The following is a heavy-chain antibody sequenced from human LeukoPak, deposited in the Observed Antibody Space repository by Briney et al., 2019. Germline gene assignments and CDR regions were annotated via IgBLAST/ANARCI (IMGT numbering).Heavy chain of an antibody. Sequence: SETLSLTCAVYGGSFSGYYWSWIRQPPGKGLEWIGEINHSGSTNYNPSLKSRVTISVDTSKNQFSLKLSSVTAADTAVYYCATRFGSSWFDPWGQGTLVTVSS. D-gene: IGHD6-13*01. CDR2: INHSGST. J-gene: IGHJ5*02. V-gene: IGHV4-34*09. CDR3: ATRFGSSWFDP. CDR1: GGSFSGYY.